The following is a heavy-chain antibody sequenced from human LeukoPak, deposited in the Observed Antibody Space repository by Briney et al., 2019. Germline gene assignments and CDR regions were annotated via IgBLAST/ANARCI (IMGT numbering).Heavy chain of an antibody. CDR2: ISGRDDTP. CDR3: ARSQSGVFDV. Sequence: GGSLRLSCAASGFIFSSYAMTWVRQAPGGGLEWVSTISGRDDTPYYADSVKGRFTISRDNAENTLYLQMNSLRPEDTALYYCARSQSGVFDVWGQGTMVIVSS. CDR1: GFIFSSYA. V-gene: IGHV3-23*01. J-gene: IGHJ3*01. D-gene: IGHD2-15*01.